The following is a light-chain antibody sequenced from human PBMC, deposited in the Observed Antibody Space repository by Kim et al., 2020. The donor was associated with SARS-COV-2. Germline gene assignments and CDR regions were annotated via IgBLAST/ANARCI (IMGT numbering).Light chain of an antibody. V-gene: IGLV3-21*04. J-gene: IGLJ1*01. Sequence: GPGKTARITCGGNNIGSKSVHWYQQKPGQAPVLVIYYDSDRPSGIPERFSVSNSGNTATLTISRVESGDEADYYCQVWDSSSDHPYVFGTGTKVTVL. CDR1: NIGSKS. CDR2: YDS. CDR3: QVWDSSSDHPYV.